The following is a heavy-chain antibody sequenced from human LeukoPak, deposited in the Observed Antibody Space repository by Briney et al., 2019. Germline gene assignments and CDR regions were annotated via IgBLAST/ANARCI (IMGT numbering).Heavy chain of an antibody. V-gene: IGHV4-59*01. CDR2: IYYSGST. Sequence: SETLSLTCTVSGGSISSYYWSWIRQPPGKGLEWIGYIYYSGSTNYNPSLKSRVTISVDTSKNQFSLKLSSVTAADTAVYYCARLEYSSSSPAFDIWGQGTMVTVSS. J-gene: IGHJ3*02. D-gene: IGHD6-6*01. CDR1: GGSISSYY. CDR3: ARLEYSSSSPAFDI.